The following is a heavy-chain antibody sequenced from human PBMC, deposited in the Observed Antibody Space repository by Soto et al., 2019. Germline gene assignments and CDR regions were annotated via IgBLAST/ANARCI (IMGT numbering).Heavy chain of an antibody. CDR3: EKTLHRTGRFDY. J-gene: IGHJ4*02. CDR2: MYYSGKT. V-gene: IGHV4-39*01. CDR1: GASITSTTYF. D-gene: IGHD4-4*01. Sequence: SETLSLTCSRAGASITSTTYFWAWIRQPPGKGLEWVGSMYYSGKTHYNPSLKSRTTISVDRSRNQFSFQVSSVTAADTAVYYCEKTLHRTGRFDYSGPGTVLTVSS.